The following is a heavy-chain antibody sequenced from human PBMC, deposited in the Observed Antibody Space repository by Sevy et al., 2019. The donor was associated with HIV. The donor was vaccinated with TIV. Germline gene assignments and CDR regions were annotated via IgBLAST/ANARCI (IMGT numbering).Heavy chain of an antibody. CDR1: GFTFGTYV. CDR2: ISGSGGST. CDR3: AKGDRSFYGIDV. J-gene: IGHJ6*02. D-gene: IGHD2-15*01. Sequence: GGSLRLSCVASGFTFGTYVMNWVRQAPGKGLEWVSGISGSGGSTYYADSVKGRITISRDNSKKTVYLQMNSLRAEDTAVYYCAKGDRSFYGIDVWGQGTTVTVSS. V-gene: IGHV3-23*01.